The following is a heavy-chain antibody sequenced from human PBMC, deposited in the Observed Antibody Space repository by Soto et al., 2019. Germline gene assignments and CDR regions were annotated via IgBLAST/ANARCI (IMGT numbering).Heavy chain of an antibody. J-gene: IGHJ4*02. CDR2: IYYSGST. V-gene: IGHV4-39*01. D-gene: IGHD6-13*01. Sequence: QLRLQESGPGLVKSSETLSLTCTVSGGSVRSSTYYWGWIRQSPGKGLEWIGSIYYSGSTHNNPSRQRRVSTAXXXYXXQFSLRLMSGTAADTAIYYWTRHEGGAAADRPLDSWGQGTLVTVSS. CDR1: GGSVRSSTYY. CDR3: TRHEGGAAADRPLDS.